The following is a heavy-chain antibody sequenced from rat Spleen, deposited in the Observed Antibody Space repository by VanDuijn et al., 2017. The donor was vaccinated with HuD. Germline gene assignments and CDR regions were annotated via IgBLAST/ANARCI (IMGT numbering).Heavy chain of an antibody. V-gene: IGHV5-25*01. J-gene: IGHJ2*01. CDR2: ISNIDDT. Sequence: EVQLVESGGGLVQPGGSMNLSCAASGFTFSDYAMAWVRQAPKKGLEWVATISNIDDTYYSDSVKGRFDISRDNAKSTLSLQMDSLRSEDTATYYCARSHYGYTDYFDYWGQGVMVTVSS. CDR3: ARSHYGYTDYFDY. D-gene: IGHD1-9*01. CDR1: GFTFSDYA.